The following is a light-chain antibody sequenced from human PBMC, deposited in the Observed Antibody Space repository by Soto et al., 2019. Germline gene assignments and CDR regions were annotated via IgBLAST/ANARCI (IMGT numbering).Light chain of an antibody. J-gene: IGLJ1*01. CDR3: KSYAGSNTYV. Sequence: QSVIPQPPSSSGSPGQSVTISCTGTKNDIGVYDFVSWYQHHPGKAPRLIIYEVVQRPSGVPDRFSGSKSGNTASLTVSGLQAADEADYFCKSYAGSNTYVFGSGTKVTVL. V-gene: IGLV2-8*01. CDR2: EVV. CDR1: KNDIGVYDF.